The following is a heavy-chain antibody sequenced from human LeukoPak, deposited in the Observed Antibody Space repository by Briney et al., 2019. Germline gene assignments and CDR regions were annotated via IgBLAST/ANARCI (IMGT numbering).Heavy chain of an antibody. V-gene: IGHV4-61*02. CDR1: GGSLSSGSVSYY. CDR2: IYTSGST. D-gene: IGHD3-10*01. J-gene: IGHJ4*02. CDR3: ARLVRTESRGYYFDY. Sequence: SETLSLTCSVSGGSLSSGSVSYYWSWIRQPAGKGLEWIGRIYTSGSTNYNPSLKSRVTISVDKSKNQFSLKLSSVTAADTAVYYCARLVRTESRGYYFDYWGQGTLVTVSS.